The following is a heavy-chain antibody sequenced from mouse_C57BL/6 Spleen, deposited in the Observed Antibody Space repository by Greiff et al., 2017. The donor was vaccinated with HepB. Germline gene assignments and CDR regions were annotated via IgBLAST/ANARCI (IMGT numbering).Heavy chain of an antibody. CDR3: ARSNYGYDGAWFAY. D-gene: IGHD2-2*01. CDR2: IDPEDGVT. Sequence: EVQLQQSGAELVKPGASVKLSCTASGFNIKDYYMHWVKQRTEQGLEWIGRIDPEDGVTKYAPKFQGKATITADTSSNTAYLQLSSLTSEDTAVYYCARSNYGYDGAWFAYWGQGTLVTVSA. CDR1: GFNIKDYY. V-gene: IGHV14-2*01. J-gene: IGHJ3*01.